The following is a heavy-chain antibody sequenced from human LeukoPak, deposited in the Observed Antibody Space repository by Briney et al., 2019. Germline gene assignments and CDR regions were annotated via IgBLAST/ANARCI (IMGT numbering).Heavy chain of an antibody. CDR1: GGSISSGGYY. D-gene: IGHD2-15*01. J-gene: IGHJ4*02. Sequence: PSETLSLTCTVSGGSISSGGYYWSWIRQHPGKGLEWIGYIYYSGSTYYNPSLKSRVTISVDTSKNQFSLKLSSVTAADTAVYYCARTHCSGGSCQPYYFDYWGQGTLVTVSS. CDR3: ARTHCSGGSCQPYYFDY. V-gene: IGHV4-31*03. CDR2: IYYSGST.